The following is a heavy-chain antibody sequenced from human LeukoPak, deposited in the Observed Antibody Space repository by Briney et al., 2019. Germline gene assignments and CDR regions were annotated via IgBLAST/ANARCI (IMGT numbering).Heavy chain of an antibody. Sequence: ASVKVSCKASGGTFSSYAFSWVRQAPGQGLEWVGWISPYTGNTNYAQKFQGRVIVTTDTSTSTAYMELRSLRSDDTAVYYCATCHCTNGVCYGECEYFQHWGQGTLVTVSS. D-gene: IGHD2-8*01. J-gene: IGHJ1*01. CDR3: ATCHCTNGVCYGECEYFQH. V-gene: IGHV1-18*01. CDR1: GGTFSSYA. CDR2: ISPYTGNT.